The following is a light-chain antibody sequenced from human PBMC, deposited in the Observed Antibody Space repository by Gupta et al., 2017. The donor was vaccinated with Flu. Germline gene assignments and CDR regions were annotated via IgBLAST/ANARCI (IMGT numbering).Light chain of an antibody. CDR2: EVN. J-gene: IGLJ1*01. Sequence: QSALTQPPSVSGSPGQSVTISCTGTNNDVGGYDRVSWYQPVPGTAPKLMLFEVNIRPAGVPDRFSGSKSGNTASLTISGRKVEDEADYYGSSDTNNDWGVFGSGTKFTVL. CDR3: SSDTNNDWGV. V-gene: IGLV2-18*02. CDR1: NNDVGGYDR.